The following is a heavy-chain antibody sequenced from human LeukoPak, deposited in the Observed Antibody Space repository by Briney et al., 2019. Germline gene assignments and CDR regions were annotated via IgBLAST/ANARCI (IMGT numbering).Heavy chain of an antibody. D-gene: IGHD1-14*01. J-gene: IGHJ4*02. V-gene: IGHV3-30-3*01. CDR1: GFTFSSYA. CDR2: ISYDGSNK. CDR3: ARAAGWLRTGGYYFDY. Sequence: GRSLRPSCAASGFTFSSYAMHWVRQAPGKGLEGVAVISYDGSNKYYADSVKGRFTISRDNSKNTLYLQMNSLRAEDTAVYYCARAAGWLRTGGYYFDYWGQGTLVTVSS.